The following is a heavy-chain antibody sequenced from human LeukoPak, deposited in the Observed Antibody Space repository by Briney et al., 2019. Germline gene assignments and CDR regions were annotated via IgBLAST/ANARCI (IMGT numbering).Heavy chain of an antibody. V-gene: IGHV1-69*13. CDR2: IIPIFGTA. Sequence: SVKVSCKASGGTFSSYAISWVRQAPGQGLEWMGGIIPIFGTANYAQKFQGRVTITADESTSTAYMELSSLRSEDTAVYYCARDTPLFSLYGGNSLDHAFDIWGQGTMVTVSS. D-gene: IGHD4-23*01. CDR3: ARDTPLFSLYGGNSLDHAFDI. CDR1: GGTFSSYA. J-gene: IGHJ3*02.